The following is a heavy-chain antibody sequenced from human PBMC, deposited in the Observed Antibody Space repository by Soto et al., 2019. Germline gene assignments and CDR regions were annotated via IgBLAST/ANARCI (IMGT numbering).Heavy chain of an antibody. CDR1: GFTFSSYA. CDR3: AKDFGGGSGYDGDYFDY. J-gene: IGHJ4*02. CDR2: ISGSGGST. V-gene: IGHV3-23*01. D-gene: IGHD5-12*01. Sequence: EVQLLESGGGLVQPGGSLRLSCAASGFTFSSYAMSWVRQAPGKGLEWVSAISGSGGSTYYADSVKGRFTISRDNSKNTLYLKMNSLRAEDTAVYYCAKDFGGGSGYDGDYFDYWGQGTLVTVSS.